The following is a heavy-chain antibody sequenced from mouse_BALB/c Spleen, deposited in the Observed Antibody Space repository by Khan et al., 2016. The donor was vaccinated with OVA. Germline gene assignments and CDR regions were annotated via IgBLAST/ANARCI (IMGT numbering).Heavy chain of an antibody. CDR2: ISYSGNT. CDR3: ARKDYYDYDPFPY. V-gene: IGHV3-2*02. D-gene: IGHD2-4*01. Sequence: EVQLVESGPGLVKPSQSLSLTCTVTGYSITSDYIWNWIRQFPGNKLEWMGFISYSGNTRYNPSLKRRFSITRDTSKNQFFLQLNSVTSEDTATYYCARKDYYDYDPFPYWGQGTLVTVSA. J-gene: IGHJ3*01. CDR1: GYSITSDYI.